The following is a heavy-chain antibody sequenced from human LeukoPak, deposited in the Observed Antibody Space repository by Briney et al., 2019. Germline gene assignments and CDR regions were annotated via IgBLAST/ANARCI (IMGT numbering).Heavy chain of an antibody. V-gene: IGHV3-48*01. CDR1: GFTFSSYS. CDR3: ARKAGYGDLPADY. Sequence: GGSLRLSCAASGFTFSSYSMNWVRQAPGKGLEWVSYISSSSSTIYYADSVKGRFTISRDNAKNSLYLQMNSLRAEDTAVYYCARKAGYGDLPADYWGQGTLVTVSS. J-gene: IGHJ4*02. CDR2: ISSSSSTI. D-gene: IGHD4-17*01.